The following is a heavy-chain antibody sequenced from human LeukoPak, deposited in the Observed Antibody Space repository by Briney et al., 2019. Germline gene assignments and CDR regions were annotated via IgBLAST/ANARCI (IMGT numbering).Heavy chain of an antibody. CDR3: ARRSGSSLSSFDY. V-gene: IGHV3-23*01. D-gene: IGHD1-26*01. CDR2: ISGFGGST. Sequence: GGSLRLSCAASGFTFNNYAMNWVRQAPGKGLEWVSGISGFGGSTYYAPSVKGRLTISRDNFGNMLYLHLDSLRVEDTAIYYCARRSGSSLSSFDYWGQGALVTVSS. CDR1: GFTFNNYA. J-gene: IGHJ4*02.